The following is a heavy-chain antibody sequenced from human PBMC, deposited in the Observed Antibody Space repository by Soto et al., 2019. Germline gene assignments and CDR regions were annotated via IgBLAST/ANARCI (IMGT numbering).Heavy chain of an antibody. CDR1: GFTFSSYA. CDR3: AKQVDVVVPAAMIDY. CDR2: ISGSGGST. Sequence: GGSLRLSCAASGFTFSSYAMSWVRQAPGKGLEWVSAISGSGGSTYYADSVKGRFTISRDNSKNTLYMQMNSLRAEDTAVYYCAKQVDVVVPAAMIDYWGQGTLVTVSS. J-gene: IGHJ4*02. D-gene: IGHD2-2*01. V-gene: IGHV3-23*01.